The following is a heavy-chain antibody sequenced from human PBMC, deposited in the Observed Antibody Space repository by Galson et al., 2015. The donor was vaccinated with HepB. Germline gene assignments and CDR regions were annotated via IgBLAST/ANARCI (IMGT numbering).Heavy chain of an antibody. CDR3: ARGGVVAATPWDY. V-gene: IGHV1-2*04. J-gene: IGHJ4*02. CDR2: INPNSGGT. D-gene: IGHD2-15*01. CDR1: GYTFTGYY. Sequence: SCKASGYTFTGYYMHWVRQAPGQGLEWMGWINPNSGGTNYAQKFQGWVTMTRDTSISTAYMELSRLRSDDTAVYYCARGGVVAATPWDYWGQGTLVTVSS.